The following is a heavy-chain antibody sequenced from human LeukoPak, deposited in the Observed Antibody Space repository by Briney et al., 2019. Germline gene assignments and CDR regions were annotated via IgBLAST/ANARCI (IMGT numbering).Heavy chain of an antibody. CDR3: ARDLYYYDSSGYLDY. CDR2: IYSGGNT. Sequence: GGSLRLSCAASELTVRSNHMSWVRQAPGKGLEWVSVIYSGGNTYYADSVKGRFTISRDNSKNTLYLQMNSLRAEDTAVYYCARDLYYYDSSGYLDYWGQGTLVTVSS. CDR1: ELTVRSNH. J-gene: IGHJ4*02. D-gene: IGHD3-22*01. V-gene: IGHV3-66*01.